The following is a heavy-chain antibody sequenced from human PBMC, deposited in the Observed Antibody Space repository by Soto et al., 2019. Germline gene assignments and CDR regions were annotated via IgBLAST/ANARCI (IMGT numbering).Heavy chain of an antibody. Sequence: EVQLVESGGGLVQPGGSLRLSCAASGFTFSSYWMHWVRQAPGKGLVWVSRINSDGSGTSYADSVKGRFTISRDNAKNAQYLETRSRSAEDTAVYYGARPAMVGGGAFEIWGRGTMVTVSS. J-gene: IGHJ3*02. CDR2: INSDGSGT. D-gene: IGHD3-10*01. V-gene: IGHV3-74*01. CDR1: GFTFSSYW. CDR3: ARPAMVGGGAFEI.